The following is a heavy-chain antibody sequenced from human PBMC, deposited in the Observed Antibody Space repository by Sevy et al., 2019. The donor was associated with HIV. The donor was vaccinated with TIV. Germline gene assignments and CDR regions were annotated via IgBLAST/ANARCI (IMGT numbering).Heavy chain of an antibody. J-gene: IGHJ4*02. V-gene: IGHV3-9*01. CDR2: ISWNGGSI. CDR3: AKDMGDGYRGGYFDY. D-gene: IGHD5-12*01. CDR1: GFTFDDYA. Sequence: GGSLRLSCAASGFTFDDYAMHWVRQAPGKGLEWVSGISWNGGSIGYADSVKGRFTISRDNAKNSLYLQMNSLRAEDTALYYCAKDMGDGYRGGYFDYWGQGTLVTVSS.